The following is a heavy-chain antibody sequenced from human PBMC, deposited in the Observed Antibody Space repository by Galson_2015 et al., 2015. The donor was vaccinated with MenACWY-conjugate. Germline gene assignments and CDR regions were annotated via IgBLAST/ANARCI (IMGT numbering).Heavy chain of an antibody. CDR1: GFTFSDYA. CDR3: AKGSGFLEWLSLS. Sequence: LRLSCAASGFTFSDYAMSWVRQAPGKGLEWVSAISGSGGSTYYADSVKGRFTISRDNSKNTLYLQMNSLRAEDTAIYYCAKGSGFLEWLSLSWGQGTLVTVSS. V-gene: IGHV3-23*01. J-gene: IGHJ4*02. D-gene: IGHD3-3*01. CDR2: ISGSGGST.